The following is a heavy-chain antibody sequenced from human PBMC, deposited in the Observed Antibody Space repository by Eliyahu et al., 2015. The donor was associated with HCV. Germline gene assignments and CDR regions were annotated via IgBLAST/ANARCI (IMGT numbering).Heavy chain of an antibody. CDR2: INHSGST. CDR1: GGSFSGYY. J-gene: IGHJ5*02. CDR3: ARGPRRLRFLEGGGFDP. D-gene: IGHD3-3*01. Sequence: QVQLQQWGAGLLKPSETLSLTCAVYGGSFSGYYWSWIRQPPGKGLEWIGEINHSGSTNYNPSLKSRVTISVDTSKNQFSLKLSSVTAADTAVYYCARGPRRLRFLEGGGFDPWGQGTLVTVSS. V-gene: IGHV4-34*01.